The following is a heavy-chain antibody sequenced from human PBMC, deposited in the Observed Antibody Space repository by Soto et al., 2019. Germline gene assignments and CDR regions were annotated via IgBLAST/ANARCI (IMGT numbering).Heavy chain of an antibody. CDR1: GFAFSTYG. J-gene: IGHJ4*02. V-gene: IGHV3-30*03. CDR3: ASNGGDDCYDDY. Sequence: PGESLKISCAASGFAFSTYGMHLVRQAPGKGLGWVAFISYDGSKKYDADSVKGRLTISRDNSKHTLYLQVNSLRAEDAAVYCCASNGGDDCYDDYWGQGTLVTVSS. CDR2: ISYDGSKK. D-gene: IGHD2-21*02.